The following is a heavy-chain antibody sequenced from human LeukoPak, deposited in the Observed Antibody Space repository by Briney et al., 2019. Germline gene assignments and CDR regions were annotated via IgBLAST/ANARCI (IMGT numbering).Heavy chain of an antibody. CDR1: SGSISSSSYY. J-gene: IGHJ6*03. Sequence: SETLSLTCIVSSGSISSSSYYWGWIRQPPGKGLEWIGEINHSGSTNYNPSLKSRVAISVDTSKSQFSLNLSSVTAADTAVYYCARVSWFPGTSYYYMDVWGKGTTVTISS. D-gene: IGHD1-1*01. V-gene: IGHV4-39*07. CDR2: INHSGST. CDR3: ARVSWFPGTSYYYMDV.